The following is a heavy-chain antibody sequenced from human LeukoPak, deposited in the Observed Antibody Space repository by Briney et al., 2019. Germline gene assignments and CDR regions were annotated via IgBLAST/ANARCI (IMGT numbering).Heavy chain of an antibody. J-gene: IGHJ4*02. CDR3: AKPHFDY. CDR1: GFTFDDYA. Sequence: GGSLRLSCAASGFTFDDYAMHWVRQAPGKGLEWVSLISRDGGSTYYADSVKGRFTISRDNSKNSLYLQMNSLRPEDTAVYYCAKPHFDYWGQGTLVTVSS. V-gene: IGHV3-43D*03. CDR2: ISRDGGST.